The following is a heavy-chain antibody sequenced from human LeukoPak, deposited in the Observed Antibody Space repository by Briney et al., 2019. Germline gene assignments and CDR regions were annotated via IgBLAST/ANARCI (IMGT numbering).Heavy chain of an antibody. CDR1: GFTFSSYA. CDR2: ISGSGGST. CDR3: AKHPTWGVLNHFDY. D-gene: IGHD3-16*01. V-gene: IGHV3-23*01. Sequence: GGSLRLSCAASGFTFSSYAMSWVRQAPGRGLEWVSAISGSGGSTYYADSVKGRFTISRDNSKNTLYLQMNSLRAEDTAVYYCAKHPTWGVLNHFDYWGQGTLVTVSS. J-gene: IGHJ4*02.